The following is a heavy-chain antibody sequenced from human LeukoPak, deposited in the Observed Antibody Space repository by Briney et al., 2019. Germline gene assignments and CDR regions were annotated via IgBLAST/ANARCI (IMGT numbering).Heavy chain of an antibody. CDR2: ISSAGTTK. J-gene: IGHJ4*02. CDR3: VRHLAVVTPGD. V-gene: IGHV3-11*04. D-gene: IGHD4-23*01. CDR1: GLTFSDDY. Sequence: GGPLRLSCAGSGLTFSDDYMSWIRQAPGKGLEWLSYISSAGTTKFYADSLEGRFTISKDNAKNLLYLQLNSLRVEDTAVYYCVRHLAVVTPGDWGQGTLVTVSS.